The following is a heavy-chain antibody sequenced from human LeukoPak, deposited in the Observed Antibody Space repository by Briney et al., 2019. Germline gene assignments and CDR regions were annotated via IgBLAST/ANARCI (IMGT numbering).Heavy chain of an antibody. D-gene: IGHD3-3*01. CDR1: GGSFSGYY. V-gene: IGHV4-34*01. Sequence: PSETLSLTCAVYGGSFSGYYWSWIRQPPGKGLEWIGEINHSGRTNYNPSLKSRVTISVDTSKNQFSLKLSSVTAADTAVYYCARGPDDSLITIFGVVIKYGMDVWGQGTTVTVSS. J-gene: IGHJ6*02. CDR3: ARGPDDSLITIFGVVIKYGMDV. CDR2: INHSGRT.